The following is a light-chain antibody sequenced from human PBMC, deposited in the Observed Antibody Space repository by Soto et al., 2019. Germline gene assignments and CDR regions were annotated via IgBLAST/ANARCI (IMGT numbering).Light chain of an antibody. CDR2: AAS. V-gene: IGKV1-9*01. CDR1: QGVSSH. CDR3: QQLIGYPYT. J-gene: IGKJ2*01. Sequence: IQLTQSPSSLSASVGDRVTITCRASQGVSSHLAWYQQKPGTAPKLLIYAASTLQSGVPSRFSGSGSGTEFTLTISSLQPEDFATYHCQQLIGYPYTFGQGPKLQIK.